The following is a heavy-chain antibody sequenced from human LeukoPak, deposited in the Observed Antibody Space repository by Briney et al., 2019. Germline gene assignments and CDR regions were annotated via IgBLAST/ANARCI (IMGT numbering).Heavy chain of an antibody. CDR3: ARVRGSPAAYYYYMDV. Sequence: GGSLRLSCAASGFIFSTYSMNWVRQAPGKGLEWVSYISYSSSTIYSADSVKGRFTISRDNAKNSLYLQMNSLRVEDTAVYYCARVRGSPAAYYYYMDVWGKGTTVTVSS. V-gene: IGHV3-48*01. CDR2: ISYSSSTI. CDR1: GFIFSTYS. D-gene: IGHD3-10*01. J-gene: IGHJ6*03.